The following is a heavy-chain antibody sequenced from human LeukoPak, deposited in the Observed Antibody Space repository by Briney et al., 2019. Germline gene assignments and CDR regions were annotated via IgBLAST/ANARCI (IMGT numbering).Heavy chain of an antibody. CDR1: GGTFSSYA. J-gene: IGHJ4*02. CDR2: INPNSGGT. D-gene: IGHD2-21*02. V-gene: IGHV1-2*02. Sequence: ASVKVSCKASGGTFSSYAISWVRQAPGQGLEWMGWINPNSGGTNYAQKFQGRVTMTRDTSISTAYMELSRLRSDDTAVYYCARGAYVVVVTASDFDYWGQGTLVTVSS. CDR3: ARGAYVVVVTASDFDY.